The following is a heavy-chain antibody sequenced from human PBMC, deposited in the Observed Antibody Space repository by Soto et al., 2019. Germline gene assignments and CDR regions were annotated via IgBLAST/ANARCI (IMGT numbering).Heavy chain of an antibody. Sequence: PGESLKISCKGSGYSFTSYWIGWVRQMPGKGLEWMGIIYPGDSDTRYSPSFQGQVTISADKSISTAYLQWSSLKASDTAMYYCARADTAMVTRTYYFDYWGQGTLVTVSS. J-gene: IGHJ4*02. CDR1: GYSFTSYW. CDR3: ARADTAMVTRTYYFDY. V-gene: IGHV5-51*01. D-gene: IGHD5-18*01. CDR2: IYPGDSDT.